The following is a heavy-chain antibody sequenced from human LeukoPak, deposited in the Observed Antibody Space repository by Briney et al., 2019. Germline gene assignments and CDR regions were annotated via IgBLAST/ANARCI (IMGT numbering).Heavy chain of an antibody. J-gene: IGHJ3*02. Sequence: GGSLRLSCAASGFTFSSYAMHWVRQAPGKGLEWVAVISYDGSNKYYADSVKGRFTISRDNSKNTLYLQMNSLRAEDTAVYYCARDKSWPPLGDAFDIWGQGTMVTVSS. CDR2: ISYDGSNK. V-gene: IGHV3-30-3*01. D-gene: IGHD6-13*01. CDR3: ARDKSWPPLGDAFDI. CDR1: GFTFSSYA.